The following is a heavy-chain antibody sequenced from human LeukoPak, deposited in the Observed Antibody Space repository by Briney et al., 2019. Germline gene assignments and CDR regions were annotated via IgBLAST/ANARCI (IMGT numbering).Heavy chain of an antibody. CDR3: VKDQSPSRASGNYYTPDC. D-gene: IGHD3-10*01. CDR2: ISSDGGTT. Sequence: PGGSLRLSCSASGFTFSNYAIHWVRQAPGRRLKYVSGISSDGGTTYYADSVKGRFSISRDNSKNTMYLQMSSLRAEDTAVYYCVKDQSPSRASGNYYTPDCWGQGTLVTVSS. CDR1: GFTFSNYA. J-gene: IGHJ4*02. V-gene: IGHV3-64D*06.